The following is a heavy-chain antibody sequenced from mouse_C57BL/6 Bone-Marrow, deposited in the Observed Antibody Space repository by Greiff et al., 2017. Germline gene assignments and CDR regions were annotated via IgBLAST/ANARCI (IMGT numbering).Heavy chain of an antibody. V-gene: IGHV5-16*01. CDR3: AREDDGYRPFAY. D-gene: IGHD2-3*01. Sequence: EVQRVESEGGLVQPGSSMKLSCTASGFTFSDYYMAWVRQVPEKGLEWVSNINYDGSSTYYLDSLKSRFIISRDNAKNILYLQMSSLKSEDTATYYCAREDDGYRPFAYWGQGTLVTVSA. CDR1: GFTFSDYY. CDR2: INYDGSST. J-gene: IGHJ3*01.